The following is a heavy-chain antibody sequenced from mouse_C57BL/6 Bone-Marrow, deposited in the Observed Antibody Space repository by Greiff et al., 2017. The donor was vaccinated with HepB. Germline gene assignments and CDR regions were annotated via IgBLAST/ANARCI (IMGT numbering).Heavy chain of an antibody. D-gene: IGHD1-1*01. V-gene: IGHV5-9-1*02. J-gene: IGHJ2*01. CDR3: TRDYYGSRGYFDY. Sequence: EVKLMESGEGLVKPGGSLKLSCAASGFTFSSYAMSWVRQTPEKRLEWVAYISSGGDYIYYADTVKGRFTISRDNARNTLYLQMSSLKSEDTAMYYCTRDYYGSRGYFDYWGQGTTLTVSS. CDR1: GFTFSSYA. CDR2: ISSGGDYI.